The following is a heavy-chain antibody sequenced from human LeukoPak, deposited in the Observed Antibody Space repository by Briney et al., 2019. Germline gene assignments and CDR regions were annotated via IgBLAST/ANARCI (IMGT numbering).Heavy chain of an antibody. J-gene: IGHJ5*02. CDR1: GGSITRNKYY. Sequence: SETLSLTCTVSGGSITRNKYYWDWIRQPPGRGLEWLGSIDYSGNTYYNPSLKSRPTMSADTSKNLCSLNLSSLTAADPALYVCASPYDSSGYP. CDR2: IDYSGNT. CDR3: ASPYDSSGYP. V-gene: IGHV4-39*02. D-gene: IGHD3-22*01.